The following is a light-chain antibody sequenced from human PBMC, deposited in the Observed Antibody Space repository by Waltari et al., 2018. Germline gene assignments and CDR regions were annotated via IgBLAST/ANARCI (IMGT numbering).Light chain of an antibody. J-gene: IGLJ2*01. CDR1: NSDVGDFDF. V-gene: IGLV2-14*03. Sequence: QSALTQPASVSGSPGQSITISCTGTNSDVGDFDFVSCYQQHPGEAPKLLIYDGSNRPSGFSHRFSGSKSGNTASLTISGLQAGDEADYYCSSYTASRALEVLFGGGTKLTVL. CDR3: SSYTASRALEVL. CDR2: DGS.